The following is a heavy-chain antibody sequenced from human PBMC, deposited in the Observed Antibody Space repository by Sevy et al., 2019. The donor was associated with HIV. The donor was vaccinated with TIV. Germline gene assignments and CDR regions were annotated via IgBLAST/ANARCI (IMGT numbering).Heavy chain of an antibody. V-gene: IGHV3-23*01. Sequence: GGCLRLSCAASGFTLGSYTMNWVRQAPGEGLEWVASISSTGGSTYYADSVKGRFTISKEVSKGLLYLQMNSLTAEDTAIFYCAKTLQKLPFHPHYFDYWGQGTLVTVSS. CDR2: ISSTGGST. J-gene: IGHJ4*02. CDR3: AKTLQKLPFHPHYFDY. CDR1: GFTLGSYT. D-gene: IGHD2-21*02.